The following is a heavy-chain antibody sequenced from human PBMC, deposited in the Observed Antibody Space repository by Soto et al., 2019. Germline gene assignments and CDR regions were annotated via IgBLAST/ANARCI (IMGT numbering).Heavy chain of an antibody. CDR3: AHLYDFRSGHLDYFDN. Sequence: SGPALVNPTQTLTLTCTFSGFSLPTTDRVGVGWIRRSPGQALEWLALVYRNDDKRYSRSXXSTLTITKDTSKNQVVLTVTDMDPVDTGTYYCAHLYDFRSGHLDYFDNWAQGTLVPVSS. D-gene: IGHD3-3*01. CDR2: VYRNDDK. CDR1: GFSLPTTDRVG. V-gene: IGHV2-5*01. J-gene: IGHJ4*02.